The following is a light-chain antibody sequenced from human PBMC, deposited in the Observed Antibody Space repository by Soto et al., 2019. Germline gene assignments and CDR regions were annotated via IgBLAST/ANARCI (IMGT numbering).Light chain of an antibody. CDR2: DAS. Sequence: AIQLTQSPSSLSASIGDRVTITCRARQGIGSALAWYQQAPGKPPKLLIFDASTLENVVPSRFSGGGSGTDFTLTISSLQPEDFATYCCLLFKTYPQSFGGGTKVEIK. J-gene: IGKJ4*01. V-gene: IGKV1-13*02. CDR1: QGIGSA. CDR3: LLFKTYPQS.